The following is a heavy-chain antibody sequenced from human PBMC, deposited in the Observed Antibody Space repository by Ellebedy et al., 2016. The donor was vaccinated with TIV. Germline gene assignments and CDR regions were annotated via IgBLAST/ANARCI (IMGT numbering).Heavy chain of an antibody. CDR1: GDSVGSERYY. J-gene: IGHJ6*01. Sequence: PSETLSLTCTVPGDSVGSERYYLSWLRLAPGNGLECLGYVYYRGSTKYNPSLKSRVTISENRSKKQFSLTLTSVTAADAAVYYGARGYATGRYGMDVWGQGTTVTVSS. V-gene: IGHV4-61*01. D-gene: IGHD3-10*01. CDR3: ARGYATGRYGMDV. CDR2: VYYRGST.